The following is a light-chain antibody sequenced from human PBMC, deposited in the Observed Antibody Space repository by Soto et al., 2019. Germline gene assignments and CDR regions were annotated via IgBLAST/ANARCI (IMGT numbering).Light chain of an antibody. J-gene: IGLJ1*01. V-gene: IGLV2-8*01. CDR3: SSFAGSSRYV. CDR1: SSDIGGYNF. CDR2: EVD. Sequence: QSALTQPPSASGSPGQSVTISCTGTSSDIGGYNFVSWYQHHPGKAPKLMIFEVDKRPSGVPDRFSGSKSGNTASLTVSGLQAEYEADYYCSSFAGSSRYVFGSGTKLTVL.